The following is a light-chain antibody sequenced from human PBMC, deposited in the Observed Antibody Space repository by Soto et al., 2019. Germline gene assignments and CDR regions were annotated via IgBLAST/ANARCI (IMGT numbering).Light chain of an antibody. CDR1: SGSIASNY. CDR3: QSYDSSNRGVV. J-gene: IGLJ2*01. Sequence: NFMLTQPHSVSESPGQTVTISCTRSSGSIASNYVQWYQQRPGSAPTTVIYEDNQRPSGVPDRFSGSIDSSSNSASLTISGLKTEDEADYYGQSYDSSNRGVVFGGGTKLTVL. V-gene: IGLV6-57*04. CDR2: EDN.